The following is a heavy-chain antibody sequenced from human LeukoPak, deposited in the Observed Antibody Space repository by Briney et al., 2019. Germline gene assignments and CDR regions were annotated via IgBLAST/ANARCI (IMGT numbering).Heavy chain of an antibody. D-gene: IGHD2-2*01. CDR2: IHYTGST. Sequence: SETLSLTCTVSGGSISGYYWSWIRQPPGMGLQFIGYIHYTGSTNYNPSLESRVTLSVDTSKNQFSLKLRSVTAADTAVYYCARLSKDTVVLPAAMAHYFDYWGQGTLVTVSS. J-gene: IGHJ4*02. V-gene: IGHV4-59*08. CDR1: GGSISGYY. CDR3: ARLSKDTVVLPAAMAHYFDY.